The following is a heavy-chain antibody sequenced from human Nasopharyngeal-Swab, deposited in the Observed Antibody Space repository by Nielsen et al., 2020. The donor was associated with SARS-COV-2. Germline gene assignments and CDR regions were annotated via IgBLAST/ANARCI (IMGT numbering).Heavy chain of an antibody. Sequence: ASVKVSCKASGYTFTSYDINWVRQATGQGLEWMGLMNPNSGNTGYAQKFQGRVTMTRNTSISTAYMELSSLRSEDTAVYYCARGDRLLYYYYGMDVWGQGTTVTVSS. CDR2: MNPNSGNT. CDR1: GYTFTSYD. V-gene: IGHV1-8*01. CDR3: ARGDRLLYYYYGMDV. J-gene: IGHJ6*02.